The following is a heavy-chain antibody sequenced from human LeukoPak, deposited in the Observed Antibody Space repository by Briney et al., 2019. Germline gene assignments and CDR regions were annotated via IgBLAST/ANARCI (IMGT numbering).Heavy chain of an antibody. V-gene: IGHV3-7*01. CDR2: IRQDESER. CDR1: GFSFSSYW. CDR3: ARVEYDFWSGYYTDY. Sequence: GGSLRLSCEGSGFSFSSYWMTWVRQLPGKGPEWVANIRQDESERYFADSVKGRFTISRDNAKKSVYLHMSSLRAEGKAVYYCARVEYDFWSGYYTDYWGQGTLVTVSS. D-gene: IGHD3-3*01. J-gene: IGHJ4*02.